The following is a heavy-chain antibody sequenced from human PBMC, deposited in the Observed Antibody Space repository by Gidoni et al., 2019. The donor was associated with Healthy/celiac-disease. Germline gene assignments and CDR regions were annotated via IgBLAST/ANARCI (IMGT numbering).Heavy chain of an antibody. CDR3: TRDISDVLRFLEWSRELDAFDI. J-gene: IGHJ3*02. Sequence: EVQLVESGGGLVKPGRSLRLSCTASGFTFGDYAMSWFRQAPGKGLEWVGFIRSKAYGGTTEYAASVKGRFTISRDDSKSIAYLQMNSLKTEDTAVYYCTRDISDVLRFLEWSRELDAFDIWGQGTMVTVSS. V-gene: IGHV3-49*05. D-gene: IGHD3-3*01. CDR1: GFTFGDYA. CDR2: IRSKAYGGTT.